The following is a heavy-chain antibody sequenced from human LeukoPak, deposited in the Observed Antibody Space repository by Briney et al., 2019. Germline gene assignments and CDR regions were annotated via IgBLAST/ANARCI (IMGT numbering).Heavy chain of an antibody. Sequence: SETLSLTCAVYGGSFSGYYWSWIRQPPGKGLEWIGEINHSGSTIYNPSLKSRVTISVDTSKNQFSLKLSSVTAADTAVYYCARHDFWSGKYWFDPWGQGTLVTVSS. V-gene: IGHV4-34*01. CDR1: GGSFSGYY. D-gene: IGHD3-3*01. J-gene: IGHJ5*02. CDR2: INHSGST. CDR3: ARHDFWSGKYWFDP.